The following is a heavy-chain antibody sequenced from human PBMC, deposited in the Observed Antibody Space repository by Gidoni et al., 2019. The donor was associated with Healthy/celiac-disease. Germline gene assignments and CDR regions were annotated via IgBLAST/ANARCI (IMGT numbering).Heavy chain of an antibody. D-gene: IGHD2-15*01. CDR3: AKDRRGGHGDLEGDY. CDR2: ISGSGGST. Sequence: PGKGLEWVSAISGSGGSTYYADSVKGRFTISRDNSKNTLYLQMNSLRAEDTAVYYCAKDRRGGHGDLEGDYWGQGTLVTVSS. V-gene: IGHV3-23*01. J-gene: IGHJ4*02.